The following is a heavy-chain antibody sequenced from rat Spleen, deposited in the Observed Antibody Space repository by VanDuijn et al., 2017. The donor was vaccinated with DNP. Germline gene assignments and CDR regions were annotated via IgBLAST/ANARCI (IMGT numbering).Heavy chain of an antibody. CDR1: GHSITSNY. CDR3: ARGLNYGGYNYYWYFDF. V-gene: IGHV3-1*01. Sequence: EVHLQESGPGLVKPSQSLSLTCSVTGHSITSNYWAWIRKFPGNKMEWMGYISYSGSTSYNPSLKSRISITRDTSKNQFFLQLNPVTTEDTATYYCARGLNYGGYNYYWYFDFWGPGTMVTVSS. CDR2: ISYSGST. J-gene: IGHJ1*01. D-gene: IGHD1-11*01.